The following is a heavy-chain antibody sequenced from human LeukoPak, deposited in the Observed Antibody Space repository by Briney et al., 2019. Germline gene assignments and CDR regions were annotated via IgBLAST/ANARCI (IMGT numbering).Heavy chain of an antibody. V-gene: IGHV3-33*01. CDR2: VWYDGGNK. J-gene: IGHJ3*01. Sequence: GGSLRLSCAASGFTFSAYGMHWVRQAPGKGLEWVAVVWYDGGNKYYADSVKGRFTVSRDNSKNTLYLQMNSLRVEDTALYYCARDLNLPDAFDVWGQGPMVTVSS. D-gene: IGHD1-14*01. CDR1: GFTFSAYG. CDR3: ARDLNLPDAFDV.